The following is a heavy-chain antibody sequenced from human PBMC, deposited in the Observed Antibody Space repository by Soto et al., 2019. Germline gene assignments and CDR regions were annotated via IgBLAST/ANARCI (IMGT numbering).Heavy chain of an antibody. V-gene: IGHV1-18*01. CDR3: ARGGERLQYYYYGMDV. J-gene: IGHJ6*02. Sequence: QVQLVQSGAEVKKPGASVKVSCKASGYTFTSYGISWVRQAPGQGLEWMGWISPYNGNTNYTQKLQGRVTMTTDTITXXAYRELRSLRSDDTAVYYCARGGERLQYYYYGMDVWGQGTTVTVSS. CDR2: ISPYNGNT. CDR1: GYTFTSYG. D-gene: IGHD1-26*01.